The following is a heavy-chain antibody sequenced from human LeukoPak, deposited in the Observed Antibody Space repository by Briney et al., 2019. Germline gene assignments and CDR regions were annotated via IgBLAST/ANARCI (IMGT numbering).Heavy chain of an antibody. CDR2: ISSSSSYI. J-gene: IGHJ5*02. CDR3: ARDTLWFGELLWDGGWFDP. CDR1: GFTFSSYS. D-gene: IGHD3-10*01. Sequence: PGGSLRLSCAASGFTFSSYSMNWVRQAPGKGLEWVSSISSSSSYIYYADSVKGRFTISRDNAKNSLYLQMSSLRSEDTAVYYCARDTLWFGELLWDGGWFDPWGQGTLVTVSS. V-gene: IGHV3-21*01.